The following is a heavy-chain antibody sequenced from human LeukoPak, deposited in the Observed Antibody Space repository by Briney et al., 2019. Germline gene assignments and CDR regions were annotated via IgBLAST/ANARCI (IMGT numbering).Heavy chain of an antibody. J-gene: IGHJ5*02. CDR2: MNPNSGNT. Sequence: ASVKVSCKASGYTFTSYDINWVRQATGQGLEWMGWMNPNSGNTGYAQKFQGRVTITRNTSISTAYMELSSLRSEDTAVYYCARGPHYYGSGSYYNRLGFDPWGQGTLVTVSS. D-gene: IGHD3-10*01. V-gene: IGHV1-8*03. CDR1: GYTFTSYD. CDR3: ARGPHYYGSGSYYNRLGFDP.